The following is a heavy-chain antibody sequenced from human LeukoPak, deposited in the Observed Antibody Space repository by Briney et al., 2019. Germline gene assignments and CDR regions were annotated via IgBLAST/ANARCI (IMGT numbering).Heavy chain of an antibody. Sequence: GRSLRLSCAASGFTFDDYAMHWVRQAPGKGLEWVSGIRWKSGSIGYADSVKGRFTISRDNAKNSLYLQMNSLRAEVTALYYCAKAGSAAGSYNWFDPWGQGTLVTVSS. V-gene: IGHV3-9*01. CDR1: GFTFDDYA. CDR3: AKAGSAAGSYNWFDP. D-gene: IGHD6-13*01. CDR2: IRWKSGSI. J-gene: IGHJ5*02.